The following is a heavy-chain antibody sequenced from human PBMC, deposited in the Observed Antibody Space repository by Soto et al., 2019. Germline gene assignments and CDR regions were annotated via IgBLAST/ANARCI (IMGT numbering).Heavy chain of an antibody. CDR2: IENKADGGTT. V-gene: IGHV3-15*04. D-gene: IGHD4-17*01. CDR1: GINFNNAW. CDR3: TTDPGDYEDF. J-gene: IGHJ4*02. Sequence: RRSCAASGINFNNAWMSWVRQAPGKGLEWVGRIENKADGGTTDYAAPVRGRFTISRDDSKNTLFLQMNSLETEDTAVYYCTTDPGDYEDFWGQGTLVTVSS.